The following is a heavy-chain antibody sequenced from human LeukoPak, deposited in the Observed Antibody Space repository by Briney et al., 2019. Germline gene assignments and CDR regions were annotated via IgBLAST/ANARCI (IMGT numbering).Heavy chain of an antibody. Sequence: GRSLRLSCAASGFTFDDYAMHWVRQAPGKGLEWVSGISWNSGSIGYADSVKGRFTISRDNAKNSLYLQMNSLRAEDTALYYCAVRKAGPTAGDYWGQGTLVTVSS. CDR2: ISWNSGSI. CDR3: AVRKAGPTAGDY. V-gene: IGHV3-9*01. CDR1: GFTFDDYA. D-gene: IGHD6-19*01. J-gene: IGHJ4*02.